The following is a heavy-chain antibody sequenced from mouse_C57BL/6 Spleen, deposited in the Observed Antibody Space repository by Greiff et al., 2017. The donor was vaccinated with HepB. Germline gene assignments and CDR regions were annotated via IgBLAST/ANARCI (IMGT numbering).Heavy chain of an antibody. J-gene: IGHJ4*01. V-gene: IGHV2-2*01. Sequence: VQLQQSGPGLVQPSQRLSITCTVSGFSLTSYGVHWVRQSPGKGLEWLGVIWGGGSTDYNAAFISRLSISKDNSKSQVFFKMNSLQADDTAIYYCARNKLLRGSAMDYWGQGTSVTVSS. D-gene: IGHD1-1*01. CDR2: IWGGGST. CDR1: GFSLTSYG. CDR3: ARNKLLRGSAMDY.